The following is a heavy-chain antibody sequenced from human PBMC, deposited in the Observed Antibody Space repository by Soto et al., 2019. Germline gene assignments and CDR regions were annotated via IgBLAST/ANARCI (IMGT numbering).Heavy chain of an antibody. CDR3: ARENTMVRGLLKKGHWFAR. CDR1: GGTFSSYT. J-gene: IGHJ5*02. V-gene: IGHV1-69*02. CDR2: IIPILGIA. Sequence: QVQLVQSGAEVKKPGSSVKVSCKASGGTFSSYTISWVLQAPGQGLEWMGRIIPILGIANYAQKFQGRVTITEEKHTSTAHLAVGSLRSDDQGVYYCARENTMVRGLLKKGHWFARWGQGTLVTVSS. D-gene: IGHD3-10*01.